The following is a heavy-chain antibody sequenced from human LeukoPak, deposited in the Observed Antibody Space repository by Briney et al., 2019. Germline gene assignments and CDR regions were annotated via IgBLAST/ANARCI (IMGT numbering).Heavy chain of an antibody. V-gene: IGHV3-11*01. CDR3: ARRGNMSSHAFDI. D-gene: IGHD2/OR15-2a*01. Sequence: GGSLRLSCAASGFSFSDSYMSWIRQAPGQGLEWLSYIKSSDTSTFYADSVKGRFTVSRDNAKNSLYLQMDSLRAEDTAVYYCARRGNMSSHAFDIWGQGTVVTVSS. J-gene: IGHJ3*02. CDR2: IKSSDTST. CDR1: GFSFSDSY.